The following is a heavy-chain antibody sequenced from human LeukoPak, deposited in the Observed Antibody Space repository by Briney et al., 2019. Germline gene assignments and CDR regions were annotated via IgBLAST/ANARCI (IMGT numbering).Heavy chain of an antibody. CDR3: ASSSGSRNDY. V-gene: IGHV3-20*04. CDR2: INWNGET. J-gene: IGHJ4*02. Sequence: GGSLRLSCAASGFTFDDYGMSWVRRAPGKGLEWVSGINWNGETIFADSVKGRFTISRDNAKNSLYLQMNSLRAEDTAVYYCASSSGSRNDYWGQGTLVTVSS. CDR1: GFTFDDYG. D-gene: IGHD1-26*01.